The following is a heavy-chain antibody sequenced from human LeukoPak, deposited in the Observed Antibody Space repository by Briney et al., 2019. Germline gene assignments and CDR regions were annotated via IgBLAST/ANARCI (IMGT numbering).Heavy chain of an antibody. Sequence: GGSLRLSCAASGFTFSSYAMSWVRQAPGKGLEWVSGISWNSGSIGYADSVKGRFTISRDNAKNSLYLQMNSLRAEDTALYYCAKSYGSPDAFDIWGQGTMVTVSS. V-gene: IGHV3-9*01. CDR2: ISWNSGSI. J-gene: IGHJ3*02. D-gene: IGHD1-26*01. CDR3: AKSYGSPDAFDI. CDR1: GFTFSSYA.